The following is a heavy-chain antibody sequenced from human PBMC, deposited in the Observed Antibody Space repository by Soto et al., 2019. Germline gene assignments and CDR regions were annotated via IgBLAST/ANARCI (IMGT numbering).Heavy chain of an antibody. CDR3: ARDQRTYYDSSGYSGGAWYFDL. D-gene: IGHD3-22*01. J-gene: IGHJ2*01. CDR2: IYYSGST. V-gene: IGHV4-31*03. CDR1: GGSISSGGYY. Sequence: QVQLQESGPGLVKPSQTLSLTCTVSGGSISSGGYYWSWIRQHPGKGLEWIGYIYYSGSTYYNPSLKRRVTISVDTSKNQFSLKLSSVTAADTAVYYCARDQRTYYDSSGYSGGAWYFDLWGRGTLVTVSS.